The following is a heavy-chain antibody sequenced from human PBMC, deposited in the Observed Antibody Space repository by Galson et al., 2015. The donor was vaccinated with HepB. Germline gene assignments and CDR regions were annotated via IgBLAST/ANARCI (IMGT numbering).Heavy chain of an antibody. Sequence: SLRLSCAASGFTFTTYAMHWVRQAPGKGLEWVAVISDDGNNETCADSVKGRFTISRDNVRSTLYLQMNSLRAEDTAVYYCARGGSSKTLDYWGQGTLVTVSS. J-gene: IGHJ4*02. CDR2: ISDDGNNE. CDR3: ARGGSSKTLDY. V-gene: IGHV3-30-3*01. CDR1: GFTFTTYA. D-gene: IGHD3-16*01.